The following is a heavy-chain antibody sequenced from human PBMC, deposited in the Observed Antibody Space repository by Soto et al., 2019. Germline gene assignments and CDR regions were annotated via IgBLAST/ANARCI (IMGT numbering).Heavy chain of an antibody. J-gene: IGHJ6*03. V-gene: IGHV3-23*01. CDR2: ISGRGGST. CDR1: GFTFSSYA. CDR3: AKAGPNKSSSSFYYYYYMDV. D-gene: IGHD6-6*01. Sequence: GESLKISCAASGFTFSSYAMSWVRQAPGKGLEWVSAISGRGGSTYYADSVKGRFTISRDNSQNTLDLQRNSLRAEDTAVYYCAKAGPNKSSSSFYYYYYMDVWGKGTTVTVSS.